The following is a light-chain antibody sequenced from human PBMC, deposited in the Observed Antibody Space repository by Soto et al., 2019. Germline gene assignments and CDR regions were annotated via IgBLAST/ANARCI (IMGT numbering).Light chain of an antibody. CDR3: QQYGSSPQT. Sequence: SVFTQSPSTLCLSPGERATLSCRTSQSVSSSYLAWYQQKPGRAPRLLIYGASSRATGIPGRFSGSGSGTDFTLTISRLEPEDFAVYYCQQYGSSPQTFGQGTKVDIK. CDR1: QSVSSSY. V-gene: IGKV3-20*01. CDR2: GAS. J-gene: IGKJ1*01.